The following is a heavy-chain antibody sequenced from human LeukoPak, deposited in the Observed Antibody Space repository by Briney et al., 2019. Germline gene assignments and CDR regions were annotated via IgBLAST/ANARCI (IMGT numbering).Heavy chain of an antibody. J-gene: IGHJ4*02. CDR3: VLVDY. CDR2: ISYVGSNK. D-gene: IGHD6-13*01. CDR1: GFTFSSYA. V-gene: IGHV3-30*01. Sequence: GGSLRLSCAASGFTFSSYAMHWVRQAPGKGLEWVAVISYVGSNKYYADSVKGRFTISRDNSKNTLYLQMNSLRAEDTAVYYCVLVDYWGQGTLVTVSS.